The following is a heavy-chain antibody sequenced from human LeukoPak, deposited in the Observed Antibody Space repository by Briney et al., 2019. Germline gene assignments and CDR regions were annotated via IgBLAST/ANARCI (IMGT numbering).Heavy chain of an antibody. J-gene: IGHJ4*02. Sequence: SQTLSLTCTVSGVSMISGSYYWSWIRQPAEKGLEWIGRIYTSGDTIYNPSLKSRLTISVDTSKSHFSLKLTSVTAADSAVYYCASTEAGGVGAPVPFDYWGQGTLVTVSS. D-gene: IGHD1-26*01. V-gene: IGHV4-61*02. CDR2: IYTSGDT. CDR3: ASTEAGGVGAPVPFDY. CDR1: GVSMISGSYY.